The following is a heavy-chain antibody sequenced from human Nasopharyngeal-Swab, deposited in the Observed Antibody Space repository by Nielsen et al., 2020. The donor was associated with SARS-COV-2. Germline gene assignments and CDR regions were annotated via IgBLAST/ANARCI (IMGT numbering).Heavy chain of an antibody. V-gene: IGHV3-66*01. CDR3: AREGPDTAMVKYYYYGMDV. CDR1: GFTVSNNY. CDR2: IYSGGST. D-gene: IGHD5-18*01. Sequence: GGSLRLSCAASGFTVSNNYMSWVRQAPGKGLEWVSVIYSGGSTYYADSVKGRFTISRDNSKNTLYLQMNSLRAEDTAVYYCAREGPDTAMVKYYYYGMDVWGQGTTVTVSS. J-gene: IGHJ6*02.